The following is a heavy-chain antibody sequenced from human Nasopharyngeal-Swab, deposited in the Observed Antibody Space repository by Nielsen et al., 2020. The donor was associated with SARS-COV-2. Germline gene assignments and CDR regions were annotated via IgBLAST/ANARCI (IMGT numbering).Heavy chain of an antibody. CDR1: GFTFSSYG. CDR3: AKGGWYYDSSGNFFDY. D-gene: IGHD3-22*01. Sequence: GGSLRLSCAASGFTFSSYGMHWVRQAPGKGLEWVAVISYDGSNKYYADSVKGRFPISRDNSKNTLYLQMNSLRAEDTAVYYCAKGGWYYDSSGNFFDYWGQGTLVTVSS. CDR2: ISYDGSNK. J-gene: IGHJ4*02. V-gene: IGHV3-30*18.